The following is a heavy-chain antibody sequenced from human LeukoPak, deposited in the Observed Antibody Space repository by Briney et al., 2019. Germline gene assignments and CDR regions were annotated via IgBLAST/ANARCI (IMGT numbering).Heavy chain of an antibody. CDR2: IYTSGST. Sequence: PSETLSLTCTVSGGSISSYYWSWIRQPAGKGLEWIGRIYTSGSTNYNPSLKSRVTMSVDTSKNQFSLKLSSVTAADTAVYYCARDRDYGSGRPHNDAFDIWGQGTMVTVSS. CDR1: GGSISSYY. V-gene: IGHV4-4*07. J-gene: IGHJ3*02. D-gene: IGHD3-10*01. CDR3: ARDRDYGSGRPHNDAFDI.